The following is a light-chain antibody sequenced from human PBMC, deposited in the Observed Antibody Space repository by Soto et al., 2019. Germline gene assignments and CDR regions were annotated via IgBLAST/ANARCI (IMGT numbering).Light chain of an antibody. CDR1: QSVSSSY. CDR2: GAS. V-gene: IGKV3-20*01. Sequence: EIVLTQSPGTLSLSPGERATLSCRGSQSVSSSYLAWYQQKPGQAPRLLIYGASSRATGSPDRFSGSGSGTDFTLTISRLEPEDFAVYYCQQYGSSLMYTFGQGTKLEIK. J-gene: IGKJ2*01. CDR3: QQYGSSLMYT.